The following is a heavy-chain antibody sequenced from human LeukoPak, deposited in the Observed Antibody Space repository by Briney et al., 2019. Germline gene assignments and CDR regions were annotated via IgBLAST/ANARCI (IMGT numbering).Heavy chain of an antibody. D-gene: IGHD2-21*02. J-gene: IGHJ6*02. CDR3: ARDIMVMTYYYYYGMDV. V-gene: IGHV1-69*13. Sequence: SVKVSCKASGGTFSSYAISWVRQAPGQGLEWMGGIIPIFGTANYAQKFQGRVTITADESTSTAYMELSSLRSEDTAVYYCARDIMVMTYYYYYGMDVWGQGTTVTVPS. CDR2: IIPIFGTA. CDR1: GGTFSSYA.